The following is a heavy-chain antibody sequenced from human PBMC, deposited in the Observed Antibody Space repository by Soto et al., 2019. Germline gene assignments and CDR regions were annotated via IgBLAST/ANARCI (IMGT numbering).Heavy chain of an antibody. V-gene: IGHV3-23*01. D-gene: IGHD3-10*01. Sequence: EVHLLDSGGGLVQPGGSLRLSCAASGFTFSNYVMSWVRQAPGKGLEWVSSISGSGDNTYYADSVKGRFTISRDNSKNTLFLQMNSLRAEDTAVYYCAKLPLLLALGFDYWGQGTLVTVSS. CDR2: ISGSGDNT. CDR1: GFTFSNYV. CDR3: AKLPLLLALGFDY. J-gene: IGHJ4*02.